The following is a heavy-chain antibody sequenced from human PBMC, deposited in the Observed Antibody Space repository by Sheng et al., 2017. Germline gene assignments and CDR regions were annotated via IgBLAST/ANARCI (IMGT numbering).Heavy chain of an antibody. CDR1: GFTFSNYA. Sequence: VQLVESGGGVVQPGRSLRLSCSASGFTFSNYAMHWVRQAPGKGLEWVAVISYDGSDKYYPDSVKGRFTISRDNSENTLYLQMNSLRAEDTAVYYCARGGWDGVVIVGLDHWGQGTLVTVSS. D-gene: IGHD3-3*01. CDR2: ISYDGSDK. CDR3: ARGGWDGVVIVGLDH. J-gene: IGHJ4*02. V-gene: IGHV3-30*04.